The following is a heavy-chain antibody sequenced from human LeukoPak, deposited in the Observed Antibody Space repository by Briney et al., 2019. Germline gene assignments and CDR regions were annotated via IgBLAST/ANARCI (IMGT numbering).Heavy chain of an antibody. D-gene: IGHD4/OR15-4a*01. J-gene: IGHJ3*02. Sequence: GGSLRLSFAASGFTFSSYSMNWVRQAPGKGLEWVSYISSSSSTIYYADSVKGRFTISRDNAKNSLYLQMNSLRAEDTAVYYCAREANPRNAFDIWGQGTMVTVSS. CDR3: AREANPRNAFDI. CDR2: ISSSSSTI. V-gene: IGHV3-48*04. CDR1: GFTFSSYS.